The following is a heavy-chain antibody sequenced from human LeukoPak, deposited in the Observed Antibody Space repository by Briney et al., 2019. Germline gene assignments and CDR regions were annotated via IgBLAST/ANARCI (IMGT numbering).Heavy chain of an antibody. CDR3: ARVPDSYYYYYMDV. CDR1: GFTFSSYS. Sequence: PGGSLRLSCAVSGFTFSSYSMCWVRQAPGKGLEWVSSISSTSGYINYADSVKGRLTISRDNAKNSLYLQMSSLRAEDMAVYYCARVPDSYYYYYMDVWGKGTTVTVS. D-gene: IGHD1-14*01. J-gene: IGHJ6*03. V-gene: IGHV3-21*01. CDR2: ISSTSGYI.